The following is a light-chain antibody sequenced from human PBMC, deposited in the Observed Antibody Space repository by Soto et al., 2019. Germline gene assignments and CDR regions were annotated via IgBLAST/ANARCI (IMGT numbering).Light chain of an antibody. CDR3: QTWGTGIPWV. Sequence: QLVLTQSPSASASLGASVKLTCTLSSGHSSYAIAWHQQQPEKGPRYLMKLNSDGSHSKGDGIPDRFSGSSSGAERYLTISSLQSEDEADYYCQTWGTGIPWVFGGGTKATVL. V-gene: IGLV4-69*01. CDR1: SGHSSYA. CDR2: LNSDGSH. J-gene: IGLJ3*02.